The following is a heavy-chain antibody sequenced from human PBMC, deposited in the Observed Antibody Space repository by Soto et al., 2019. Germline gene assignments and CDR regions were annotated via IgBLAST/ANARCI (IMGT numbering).Heavy chain of an antibody. V-gene: IGHV1-58*01. D-gene: IGHD1-26*01. CDR3: AADGRLLSYWGRYYYYGMDG. CDR2: IVVGSGNT. Sequence: QMQLVQSGPEVKKPGTSVKVSCKASGYTFTSSAVQWVRQARGQRLEWIGWIVVGSGNTNYAQKFQERVTMTRDMSTSTAYMELSSLRSEATAVYYCAADGRLLSYWGRYYYYGMDGWGPRPTVTVSS. CDR1: GYTFTSSA. J-gene: IGHJ6*02.